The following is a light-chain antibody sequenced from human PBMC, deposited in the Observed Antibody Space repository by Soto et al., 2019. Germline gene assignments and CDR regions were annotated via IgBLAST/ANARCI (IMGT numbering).Light chain of an antibody. CDR3: QQRSNWPLT. CDR2: DAS. Sequence: EIVLTQSPATLSLSPGERATLSCRASQSVSSYLAWHQQKPGQAPRLLISDASNRATGIPARFSGSGSGTDFTLTISSLEPEDFAVYYCQQRSNWPLTFGGGTKVEIK. CDR1: QSVSSY. V-gene: IGKV3-11*01. J-gene: IGKJ4*01.